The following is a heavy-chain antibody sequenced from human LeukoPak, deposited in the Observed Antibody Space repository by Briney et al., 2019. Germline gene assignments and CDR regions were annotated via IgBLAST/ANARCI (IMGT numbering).Heavy chain of an antibody. CDR2: ISSSGSTI. D-gene: IGHD6-19*01. CDR1: GGSFSGYY. V-gene: IGHV3-11*01. Sequence: LSLTCAVYGGSFSGYYWSWIRQAPGKGLEWVSYISSSGSTIYYADSVKGRFTISRDNAKNSLYLQMNSLRAEDTAVYYCARDWGIAVAGPICDYWGQGALVTVSP. J-gene: IGHJ4*02. CDR3: ARDWGIAVAGPICDY.